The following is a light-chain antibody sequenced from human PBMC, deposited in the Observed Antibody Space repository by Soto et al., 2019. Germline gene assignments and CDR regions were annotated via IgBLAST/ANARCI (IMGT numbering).Light chain of an antibody. CDR2: GAS. Sequence: IVLTLSPGTLSLSPGERATVSCRASQSVSSSYLAWYQQKPGQAPRLLIYGASSRATGIPDRFSGSGSGTDFTLTISRLEPEDFAVYYCQQYGSSPQTFGQGTKVDI. J-gene: IGKJ1*01. V-gene: IGKV3-20*01. CDR3: QQYGSSPQT. CDR1: QSVSSSY.